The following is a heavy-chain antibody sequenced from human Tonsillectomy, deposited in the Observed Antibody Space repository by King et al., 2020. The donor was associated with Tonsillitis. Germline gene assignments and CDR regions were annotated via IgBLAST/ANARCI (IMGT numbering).Heavy chain of an antibody. CDR2: ISYDGSNK. CDR3: ARGDYKGGKNCFAP. J-gene: IGHJ5*02. V-gene: IGHV3-30*03. Sequence: VQLVESGGGVVQPGRSLRLSCAASEFTFSSYGMHWVRQAPGKGLEWVAVISYDGSNKNYADPVKGRFTISRDNSKNTLYLQMNSLRAADTALYYCARGDYKGGKNCFAPWGQGTLVTVSS. CDR1: EFTFSSYG. D-gene: IGHD3-16*01.